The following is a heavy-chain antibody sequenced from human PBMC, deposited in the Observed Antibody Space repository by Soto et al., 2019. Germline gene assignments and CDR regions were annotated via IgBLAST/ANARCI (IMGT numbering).Heavy chain of an antibody. Sequence: ASVKVSCKASGYTFTSYAMHWVRQAPGQRPEWMGWINAGNGNTKYSQKFQGRVTITRDTSASTAYMELSSLRSEDTAVYYCARVGVGYCSGGSCFDYWGQGTLVTVSS. CDR3: ARVGVGYCSGGSCFDY. V-gene: IGHV1-3*01. CDR1: GYTFTSYA. J-gene: IGHJ4*02. D-gene: IGHD2-15*01. CDR2: INAGNGNT.